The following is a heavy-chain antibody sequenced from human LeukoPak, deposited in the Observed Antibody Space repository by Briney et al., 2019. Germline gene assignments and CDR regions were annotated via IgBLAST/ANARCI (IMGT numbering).Heavy chain of an antibody. V-gene: IGHV4-59*01. D-gene: IGHD3-10*01. J-gene: IGHJ4*02. Sequence: SETLSLTCTVSGGSISSYYWSWIRQPLGKGLEWIGYIYYSGSTNYNPSLKSRVTISVDTSKNQFSLKLSSVTAADTAVYYCARTYGSGSLFDYWGQGTLVTVSS. CDR2: IYYSGST. CDR1: GGSISSYY. CDR3: ARTYGSGSLFDY.